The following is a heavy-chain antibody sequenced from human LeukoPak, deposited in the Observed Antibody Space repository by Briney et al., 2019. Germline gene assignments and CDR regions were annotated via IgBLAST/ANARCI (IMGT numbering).Heavy chain of an antibody. D-gene: IGHD3-22*01. J-gene: IGHJ4*02. Sequence: ASVKVSCKASGYTFTGYYMHWVRQAPGQGLEWMGWINPNSGGTNYAQKFQGRVTMTRDTSISTAYMELSRLRSDDTAVYYCNSYYYDSSGPVDYWGQGTLVTVSS. CDR3: NSYYYDSSGPVDY. CDR1: GYTFTGYY. V-gene: IGHV1-2*02. CDR2: INPNSGGT.